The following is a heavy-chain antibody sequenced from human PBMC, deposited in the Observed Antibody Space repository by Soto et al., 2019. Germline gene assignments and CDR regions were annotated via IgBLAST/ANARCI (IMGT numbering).Heavy chain of an antibody. CDR3: ARHFVAVVIKGWGY. J-gene: IGHJ4*02. D-gene: IGHD3-10*01. Sequence: SETLSLTCAVSGGSISSGGYCWSWIRQPPGKGLEWIGTTYYNGNAYYNPSLKSRVSMSVDTSKNQFSLKLISVTAADTAVYYCARHFVAVVIKGWGYWGQGKLVTVSS. CDR1: GGSISSGGYC. V-gene: IGHV4-39*01. CDR2: TYYNGNA.